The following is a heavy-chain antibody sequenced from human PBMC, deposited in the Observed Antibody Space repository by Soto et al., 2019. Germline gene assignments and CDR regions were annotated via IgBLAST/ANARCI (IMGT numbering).Heavy chain of an antibody. CDR3: ARETHELRGYSSSWYKFDI. Sequence: GSLRLSCAASGFTFSSYWMHWVRQAPGKGLVWVSRINSDGSSTSYADSVKGRFTISRDNAKNTLYLQMNSLRAEDTAVYYCARETHELRGYSSSWYKFDIWGQGTMVTVSS. CDR1: GFTFSSYW. V-gene: IGHV3-74*01. CDR2: INSDGSST. J-gene: IGHJ3*02. D-gene: IGHD6-13*01.